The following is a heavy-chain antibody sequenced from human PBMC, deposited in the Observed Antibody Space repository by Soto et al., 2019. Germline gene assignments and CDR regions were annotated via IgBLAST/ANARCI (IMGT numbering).Heavy chain of an antibody. J-gene: IGHJ4*02. CDR1: GFTFSSYA. D-gene: IGHD6-19*01. CDR3: ANGIAVAGSGVDY. CDR2: ISGSGGST. Sequence: EVQLLESGGGLVQPGGSLRLSCAASGFTFSSYAMSWVRQAPGKGLEWVSAISGSGGSTYYADSVKGRFTISRDNSKNTLYLQMDSLRAEDTAVYYCANGIAVAGSGVDYWGQGTLVTVSS. V-gene: IGHV3-23*01.